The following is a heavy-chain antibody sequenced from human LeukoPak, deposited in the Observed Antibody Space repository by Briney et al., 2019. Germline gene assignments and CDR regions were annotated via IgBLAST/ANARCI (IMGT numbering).Heavy chain of an antibody. CDR3: ARADYSSSRGGNDY. CDR2: INSDGSST. Sequence: GGSLRLSCAASGFTFSSYWMHWVRQAPGKGLVWVSRINSDGSSTSYADSVKGRFTISRDNAKNTLYLQMNSLRAEDTAVYYCARADYSSSRGGNDYWGQGTLVTVSS. D-gene: IGHD6-13*01. J-gene: IGHJ4*02. CDR1: GFTFSSYW. V-gene: IGHV3-74*01.